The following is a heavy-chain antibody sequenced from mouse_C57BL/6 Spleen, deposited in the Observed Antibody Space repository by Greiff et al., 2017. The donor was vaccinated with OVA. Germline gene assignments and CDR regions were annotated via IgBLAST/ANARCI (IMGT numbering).Heavy chain of an antibody. CDR2: IDPSDSYT. V-gene: IGHV1-69*01. Sequence: QVQLQQPGAELVMPGASVKLSCKASGYTFTSYWMHWVKQRPGQGLEWIGEIDPSDSYTNYNQKFKGKSTLTVDKSSSTAYMQLSSLTSEDSAVYYCARSYGSSYVGYWGQGTTLTVSS. J-gene: IGHJ2*01. CDR3: ARSYGSSYVGY. CDR1: GYTFTSYW. D-gene: IGHD1-1*01.